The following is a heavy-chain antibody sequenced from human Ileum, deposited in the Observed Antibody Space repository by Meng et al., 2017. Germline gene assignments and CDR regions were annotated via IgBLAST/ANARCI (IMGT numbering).Heavy chain of an antibody. J-gene: IGHJ5*02. D-gene: IGHD3-10*01. CDR2: IYTSGST. V-gene: IGHV4-61*02. CDR1: GGSISSGSYY. CDR3: AREGNVLLWFGELLP. Sequence: LRLSCTVSGGSISSGSYYWSWIRQPAGKGLEWIGRIYTSGSTNYNPSLKSRVTISVDTSKNQFSLKLSSVTAADTAVYYCAREGNVLLWFGELLPWGQGTLVTVSS.